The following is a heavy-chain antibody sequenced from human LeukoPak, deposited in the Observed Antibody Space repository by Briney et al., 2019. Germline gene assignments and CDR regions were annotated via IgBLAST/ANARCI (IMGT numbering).Heavy chain of an antibody. D-gene: IGHD3-3*01. CDR3: ARGRGMGITIFGVVPYFDY. CDR1: GGSSSGYY. Sequence: PSETLSLTCAVYGGSSSGYYWSWIRQPPGKGLEWIGEINHSGSTNYNPSLKSRVTISVDTSKNQFSLKLSSVTAADTAVYYCARGRGMGITIFGVVPYFDYWGQGTLVTVSS. V-gene: IGHV4-34*01. CDR2: INHSGST. J-gene: IGHJ4*02.